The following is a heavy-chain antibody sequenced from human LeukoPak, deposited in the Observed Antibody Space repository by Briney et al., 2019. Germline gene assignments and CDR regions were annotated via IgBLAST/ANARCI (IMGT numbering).Heavy chain of an antibody. CDR1: GFTFSSYG. D-gene: IGHD6-13*01. CDR3: ARDSIAAAGHYYYYYYMDV. CDR2: ISYDGSNK. J-gene: IGHJ6*03. V-gene: IGHV3-30*03. Sequence: GGSLRLSCAASGFTFSSYGMHWVRQAPGKGLEWVAVISYDGSNKYYADSVKGRFTISRDNSKNTLYLQMNSLRAEDTAVYYCARDSIAAAGHYYYYYYMDVWGKGTTVTVSS.